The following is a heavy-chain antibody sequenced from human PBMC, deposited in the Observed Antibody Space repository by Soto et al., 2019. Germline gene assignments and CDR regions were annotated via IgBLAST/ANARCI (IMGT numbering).Heavy chain of an antibody. CDR2: ISYSGST. V-gene: IGHV4-59*01. CDR3: ARARQRDTGRGLDV. J-gene: IGHJ6*02. D-gene: IGHD5-18*01. CDR1: GDSINNYF. Sequence: SETLSLTGTISGDSINNYFWNWIRQSPGKGLEWIGYISYSGSTSYNPSLQSRVTISSDTSKNQFSLELSSVTAADTAVYYCARARQRDTGRGLDVWGQGTTVTVSS.